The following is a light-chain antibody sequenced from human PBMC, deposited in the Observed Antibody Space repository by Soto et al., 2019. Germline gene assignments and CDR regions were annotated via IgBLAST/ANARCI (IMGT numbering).Light chain of an antibody. CDR2: SAS. V-gene: IGKV1-27*01. CDR3: QKFNTPPLT. Sequence: DIQMTQSPSSLSASVGVRVTITCRASQDISVYLAWYQQKPGKVPKLLIYSASTLQSGVPSRFSGSGSGTDVTITISSLQPEDVANYFCQKFNTPPLTFSQRTRLEIK. J-gene: IGKJ5*01. CDR1: QDISVY.